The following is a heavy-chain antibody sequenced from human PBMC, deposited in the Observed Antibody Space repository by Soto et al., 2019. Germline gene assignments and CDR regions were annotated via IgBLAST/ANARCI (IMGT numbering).Heavy chain of an antibody. V-gene: IGHV3-9*01. CDR1: GFTFDDYA. CDR3: AKDAHDYSIYMEF. CDR2: ISWNSGSI. D-gene: IGHD2-21*01. Sequence: EVQLVESGGGLVQPGRSLRLSCAASGFTFDDYAMHWVRQAPGKGLEWVSGISWNSGSIGYADSVKARFTISSDNATNSLYLPMNSLRAADTALYYCAKDAHDYSIYMEFWGKGTTVTVSS. J-gene: IGHJ6*03.